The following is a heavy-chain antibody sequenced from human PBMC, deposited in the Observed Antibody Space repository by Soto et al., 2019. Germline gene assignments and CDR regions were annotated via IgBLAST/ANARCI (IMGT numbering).Heavy chain of an antibody. CDR2: MYYSGNT. CDR1: GDSLSSRTYY. J-gene: IGHJ4*02. V-gene: IGHV4-39*01. Sequence: QLQLQESGPRLVKPSETLSLTCSVSGDSLSSRTYYWGWIRQAPGKGLEWIGTMYYSGNTYYNPSLKSRVTISVDTSKHQFSLKLRSVTAADTAVYYCARTLSSGSYFYYWGQGSLVTVSS. CDR3: ARTLSSGSYFYY. D-gene: IGHD1-26*01.